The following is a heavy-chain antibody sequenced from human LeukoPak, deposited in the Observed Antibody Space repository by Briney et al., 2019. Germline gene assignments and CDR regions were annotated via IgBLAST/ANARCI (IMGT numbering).Heavy chain of an antibody. J-gene: IGHJ4*02. V-gene: IGHV4-39*07. CDR1: GASIASSDYY. Sequence: SETLSLTCTVSGASIASSDYYWGWIRQPPGRGLEWIGSIKHSGGTDYNPSLKSRVTISVDTSKNQFSLKLSSVTAADTAVYYCATTTYGDPTVNYWGQGTLVTVSS. CDR2: IKHSGGT. CDR3: ATTTYGDPTVNY. D-gene: IGHD4-17*01.